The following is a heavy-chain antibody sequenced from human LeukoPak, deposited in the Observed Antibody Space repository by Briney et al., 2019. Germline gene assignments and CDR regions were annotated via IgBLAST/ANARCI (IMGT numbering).Heavy chain of an antibody. Sequence: PGGSLRLSCVASGFTSSEYWMTWVRQAPGKGLEWVANIKTDGRQIYYVDSVKGRFTISRDNAKNTLYLQMNGLRAEDTAVYYCARDLNWETYWGEGTLVSVSS. V-gene: IGHV3-7*01. CDR3: ARDLNWETY. D-gene: IGHD7-27*01. CDR2: IKTDGRQI. J-gene: IGHJ4*02. CDR1: GFTSSEYW.